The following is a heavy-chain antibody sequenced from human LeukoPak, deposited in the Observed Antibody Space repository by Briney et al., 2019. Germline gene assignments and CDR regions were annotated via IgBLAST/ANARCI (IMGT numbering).Heavy chain of an antibody. CDR1: GYTFTSYY. J-gene: IGHJ6*03. CDR3: ARARGSGSYYGHDYYYYYYMDV. V-gene: IGHV1-46*01. D-gene: IGHD3-10*01. CDR2: INPSGGST. Sequence: ASVKVSCKASGYTFTSYYMHWVRQAPGQGLEWMGIINPSGGSTSYAQKFQGRVIMTGDTSTSTVYMELRSLRSEDTAVYYCARARGSGSYYGHDYYYYYYMDVWGKGTTVTVSS.